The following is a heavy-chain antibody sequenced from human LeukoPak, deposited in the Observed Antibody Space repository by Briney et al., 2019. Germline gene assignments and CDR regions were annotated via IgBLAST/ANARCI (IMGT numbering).Heavy chain of an antibody. D-gene: IGHD6-19*01. J-gene: IGHJ3*02. Sequence: GGSLRLSCAASGFTFSSYWMSWVRQAPGKGLEWVANMKQDGSEKYYVDSVKGRFTISRDNAKNSLYLQMNSLRAEDTAVYYCARAVAGTLFAFDIWGQGTMVTVSS. CDR2: MKQDGSEK. CDR1: GFTFSSYW. CDR3: ARAVAGTLFAFDI. V-gene: IGHV3-7*01.